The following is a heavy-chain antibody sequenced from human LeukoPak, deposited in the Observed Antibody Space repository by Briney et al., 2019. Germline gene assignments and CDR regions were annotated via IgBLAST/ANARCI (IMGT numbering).Heavy chain of an antibody. V-gene: IGHV3-48*03. J-gene: IGHJ6*02. CDR3: ARDRIAVAGKGNYYYGMDV. D-gene: IGHD6-19*01. CDR1: GFTFSSYE. CDR2: ISSSGSTI. Sequence: GGSLRLSCAASGFTFSSYEMNWVRQAPGKGLEWVSYISSSGSTIYYADSAKGRFTISRDNAKNSLYLQMNSLRAEDTAVYYCARDRIAVAGKGNYYYGMDVWGQGTTVTVSS.